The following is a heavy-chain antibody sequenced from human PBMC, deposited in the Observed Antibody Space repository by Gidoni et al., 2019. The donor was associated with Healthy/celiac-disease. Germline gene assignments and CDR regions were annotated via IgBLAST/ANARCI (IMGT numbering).Heavy chain of an antibody. J-gene: IGHJ4*02. CDR2: INHSGGT. V-gene: IGHV4-34*01. D-gene: IGHD5-12*01. CDR1: GGSFSGYY. Sequence: QVQLQQWRAGLLKPSETLSLTCAVYGGSFSGYYWSWIRQPPGKGLEWIGEINHSGGTNYNPSLKSRVTISVDTSKNQFSLKLSSVTAADTAVYYCARCVRYSGYDRGAGYYFDYWGQGTLVTVSS. CDR3: ARCVRYSGYDRGAGYYFDY.